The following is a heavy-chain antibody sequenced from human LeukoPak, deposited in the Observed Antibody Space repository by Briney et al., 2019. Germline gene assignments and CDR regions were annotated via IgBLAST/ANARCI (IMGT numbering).Heavy chain of an antibody. CDR1: GGSIGSYH. CDR3: ARVASKGGMDV. V-gene: IGHV4-59*01. J-gene: IGHJ6*02. Sequence: SETLSLTCSVSGGSIGSYHWSWIRQPPGKGLEWIGHVHYTWNTKYNPSLTDRVSISLDRSKNQFSLSLSSLTAADTAVYYCARVASKGGMDVWGQGTTVIVSS. CDR2: VHYTWNT.